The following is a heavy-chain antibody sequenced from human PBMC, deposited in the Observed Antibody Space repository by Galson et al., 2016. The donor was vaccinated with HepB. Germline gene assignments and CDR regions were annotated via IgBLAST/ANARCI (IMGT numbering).Heavy chain of an antibody. CDR1: GSSVSSGHY. CDR3: ARDVTHYFGSGSY. J-gene: IGHJ4*02. D-gene: IGHD3-10*01. V-gene: IGHV4-38-2*02. CDR2: VWHSGST. Sequence: SETLSLTCSVSGSSVSSGHYWAWIRQPPGKGLEWIASVWHSGSTYYNPSLESRVTISLDTSKKQFSLKMRFVTAADTAVYYCARDVTHYFGSGSYWSQGTLVTVSS.